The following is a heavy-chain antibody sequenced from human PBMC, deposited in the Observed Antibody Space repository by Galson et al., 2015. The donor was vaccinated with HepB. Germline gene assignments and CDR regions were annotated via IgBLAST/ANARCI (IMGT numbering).Heavy chain of an antibody. CDR3: ARHRSYSSLYYFDY. J-gene: IGHJ4*02. Sequence: QSGAEVKKPGESLKISCKGSGYSFASYWIGWVRQMPGKGLEWMGIIYPGDSDTTYSPSFQGEVTISADKSINTAYLQWNSLKASDTAMYYCARHRSYSSLYYFDYWGQGTLVTVSS. CDR2: IYPGDSDT. CDR1: GYSFASYW. D-gene: IGHD6-13*01. V-gene: IGHV5-51*01.